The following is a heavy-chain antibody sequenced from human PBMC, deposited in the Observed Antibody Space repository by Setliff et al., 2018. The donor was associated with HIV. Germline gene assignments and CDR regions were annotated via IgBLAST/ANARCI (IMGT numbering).Heavy chain of an antibody. CDR3: AREVNIPVRGITDDAFDI. CDR1: GASMSSGDYY. J-gene: IGHJ3*02. CDR2: IYYSGNS. Sequence: PSETLSLTCTVSGASMSSGDYYWSWIRQPPGKGLEWIGYIYYSGNSYYNPSLKSRVTLSVDTSKSQFSLKVNSVTAADTAVYYCAREVNIPVRGITDDAFDIWGQGTMGTVS. D-gene: IGHD3-10*01. V-gene: IGHV4-30-4*08.